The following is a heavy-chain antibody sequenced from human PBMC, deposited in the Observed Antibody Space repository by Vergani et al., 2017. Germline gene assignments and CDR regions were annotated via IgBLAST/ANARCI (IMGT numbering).Heavy chain of an antibody. V-gene: IGHV3-23*01. J-gene: IGHJ4*02. CDR1: GFTFSSYA. Sequence: EVQLLESGGGLVQPGGSLRLSCAASGFTFSSYAMSWVRQAPGKGLEWVSAISGSGGSPYYADSVKGRFTISRDNSKNTLYLQMNSLRAEDTAVYYCAKDQVGNYDILTGYYPIDYWGQGTLVTVSS. D-gene: IGHD3-9*01. CDR2: ISGSGGSP. CDR3: AKDQVGNYDILTGYYPIDY.